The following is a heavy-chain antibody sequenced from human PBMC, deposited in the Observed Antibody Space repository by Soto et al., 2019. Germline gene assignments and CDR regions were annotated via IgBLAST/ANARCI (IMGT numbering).Heavy chain of an antibody. V-gene: IGHV3-48*01. CDR3: ARDTEADSSGWYVPHFDY. CDR2: ISSSSSTI. J-gene: IGHJ4*02. D-gene: IGHD6-19*01. CDR1: GFTFSSYS. Sequence: GGSLRLSCAASGFTFSSYSMNWVRQAPGKGLEWVSYISSSSSTIYYADSVKGRFTISRDNAKNSLYLQMNSLRAEDTAVYYCARDTEADSSGWYVPHFDYWGQGTLVTVSS.